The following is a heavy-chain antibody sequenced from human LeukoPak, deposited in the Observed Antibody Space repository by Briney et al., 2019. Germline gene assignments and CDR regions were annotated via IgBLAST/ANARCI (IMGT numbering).Heavy chain of an antibody. CDR3: ASAYGGNSYYYGMDV. V-gene: IGHV3-48*02. Sequence: PGGSLRLSCAASGFTFSSYSMNWVRQAPGKGLEWVSYISSSSSTIYYADSVKGRFTISRDNAKNSLYLQMNSLRDEDTAVYYCASAYGGNSYYYGMDVWGQGTTVTVSS. CDR2: ISSSSSTI. D-gene: IGHD4-23*01. J-gene: IGHJ6*02. CDR1: GFTFSSYS.